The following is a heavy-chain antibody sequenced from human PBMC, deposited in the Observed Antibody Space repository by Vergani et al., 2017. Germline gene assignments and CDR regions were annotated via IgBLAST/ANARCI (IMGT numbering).Heavy chain of an antibody. V-gene: IGHV3-9*02. CDR3: AKDLGTSSGGGWFDP. CDR1: GSTSAGYA. CDR2: LSWNSNSI. Sequence: EVQLEESGGGLVLPGRSLRLSCVASGSTSAGYAMHWARQAPGKGLEWVSGLSWNSNSIGYADSVKGRFTISRDNAKNSLYLQMNSLRAEDTALYYCAKDLGTSSGGGWFDPWGQGTLVTVSS. J-gene: IGHJ5*02. D-gene: IGHD6-6*01.